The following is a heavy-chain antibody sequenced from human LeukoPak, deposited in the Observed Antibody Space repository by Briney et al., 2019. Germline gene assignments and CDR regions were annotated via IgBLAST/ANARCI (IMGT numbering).Heavy chain of an antibody. CDR2: LGYRGDT. D-gene: IGHD5-24*01. Sequence: SEALSLTCIVSGASISSDYWSWIRQPPGKGLEWIGDLGYRGDTDSNSSLRSRVTILGDTSRNQFSLKLTSLTAADTAVYYCARGAMATTPFFDYWGQGTLVTVSS. CDR3: ARGAMATTPFFDY. J-gene: IGHJ4*02. V-gene: IGHV4-59*01. CDR1: GASISSDY.